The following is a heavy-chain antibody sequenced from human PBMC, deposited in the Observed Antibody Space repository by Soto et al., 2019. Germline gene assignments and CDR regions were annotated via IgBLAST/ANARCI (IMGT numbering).Heavy chain of an antibody. CDR3: ASTLGYSSSFGY. J-gene: IGHJ4*02. D-gene: IGHD6-6*01. Sequence: SETLSLTCAVYGGSFSDFYWSWIRQPPGKGLEWIGEINHSGSTNYNPSLKSRVTISVDTSKNQFSLKLSSVTAADTAVYYCASTLGYSSSFGYWGQGTLVTVSS. V-gene: IGHV4-34*01. CDR2: INHSGST. CDR1: GGSFSDFY.